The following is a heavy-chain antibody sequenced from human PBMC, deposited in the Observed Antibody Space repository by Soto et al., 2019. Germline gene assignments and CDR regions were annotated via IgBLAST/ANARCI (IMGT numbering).Heavy chain of an antibody. J-gene: IGHJ4*02. Sequence: ASVKVSCKASGYTFASHYMHWVRQAPGQGLEWMGIINPSGGSTSYAQKFQGRVTMTRDTSTSTVYMELSSLRSEDTAVYYCARGIAVAGTIFDYWGQGTLVTSPQ. CDR3: ARGIAVAGTIFDY. D-gene: IGHD6-19*01. CDR2: INPSGGST. V-gene: IGHV1-46*03. CDR1: GYTFASHY.